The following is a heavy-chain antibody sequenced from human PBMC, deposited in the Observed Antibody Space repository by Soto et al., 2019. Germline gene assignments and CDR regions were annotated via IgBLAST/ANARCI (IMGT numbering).Heavy chain of an antibody. J-gene: IGHJ5*02. CDR2: IYYSGST. Sequence: SETLSLTCTVSGGSISSGGYYWSWIRQHPGKGLEWIGYIYYSGSTYYNPSLKSRVTISVDTSKNQFSLKLSSVTAADTAVYYCATDQASYWFDPWGQGTLVTVSS. CDR3: ATDQASYWFDP. V-gene: IGHV4-31*03. CDR1: GGSISSGGYY.